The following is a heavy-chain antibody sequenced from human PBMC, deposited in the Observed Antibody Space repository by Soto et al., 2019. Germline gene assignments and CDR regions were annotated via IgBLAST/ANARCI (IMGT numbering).Heavy chain of an antibody. CDR3: ARPDGYGKGPLVSAEYFQH. CDR2: INAGNGNT. J-gene: IGHJ1*01. CDR1: GYSFTSYA. D-gene: IGHD5-12*01. Sequence: GASVKVSCTASGYSFTSYAMHWVRQAPGQRLEWMGWINAGNGNTKYSQKFQGRVTITRDTSASTAYMELSSLRSEDTAVYYCARPDGYGKGPLVSAEYFQHWGQGTLVTVSS. V-gene: IGHV1-3*01.